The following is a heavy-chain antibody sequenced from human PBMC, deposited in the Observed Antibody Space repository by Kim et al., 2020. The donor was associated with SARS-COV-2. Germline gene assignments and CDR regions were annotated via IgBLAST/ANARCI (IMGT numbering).Heavy chain of an antibody. CDR1: GGSISSGDYY. CDR3: ARARRGVLPAFDP. Sequence: SETLSLTCTVSGGSISSGDYYWGWIRQPPGKGLEWIGYIYYSGSTYYNPSLKSRVTISVDTSKNQFSLKLSSVTAADTAVYYCARARRGVLPAFDPWGQGTLVTVSS. D-gene: IGHD3-10*01. J-gene: IGHJ5*02. V-gene: IGHV4-30-4*01. CDR2: IYYSGST.